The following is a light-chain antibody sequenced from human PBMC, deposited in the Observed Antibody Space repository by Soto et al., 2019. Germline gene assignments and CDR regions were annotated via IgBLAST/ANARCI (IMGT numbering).Light chain of an antibody. V-gene: IGLV2-14*01. J-gene: IGLJ1*01. CDR1: SSDVVGYNY. Sequence: QSVLTQPASVSGSPGQSITISCTGTSSDVVGYNYVSWYQQHPGKATKFMIYDVSNRPSGVSNRFSGSKSGNTASLTISVLQAEDEADYYCSSYTTGNTRQIVFGTGTKVTVL. CDR2: DVS. CDR3: SSYTTGNTRQIV.